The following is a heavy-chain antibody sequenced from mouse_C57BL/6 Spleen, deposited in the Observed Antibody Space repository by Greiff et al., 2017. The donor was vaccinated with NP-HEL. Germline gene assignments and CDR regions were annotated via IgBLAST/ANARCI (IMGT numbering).Heavy chain of an antibody. CDR3: TYYYGSSTGFDY. CDR1: GYTFTSYW. J-gene: IGHJ2*01. V-gene: IGHV1-5*01. CDR2: IYPGNSDT. Sequence: VQLQQSGTVLARPGASVKMSCKTSGYTFTSYWMHWVQQRPGQGLEWIGAIYPGNSDTSYNQKFKGKAKLTAVTSASTAYMELSSLTNEDSAVYYCTYYYGSSTGFDYWGQGTTLTVSS. D-gene: IGHD1-1*01.